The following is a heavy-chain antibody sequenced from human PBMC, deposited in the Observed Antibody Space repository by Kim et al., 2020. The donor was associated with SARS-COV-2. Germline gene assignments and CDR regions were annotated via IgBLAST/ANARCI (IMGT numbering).Heavy chain of an antibody. Sequence: GESLKISCEGSVYSFTDFWIAWVRHMPGKGLEWMGIVSPADSITKYSPSFQGQVTISADKSISTAFLQWSSLKASDTAMYDCARCHYYDSGGNYWANSFD. CDR2: VSPADSIT. CDR1: VYSFTDFW. CDR3: ARCHYYDSGGNYWANSFD. J-gene: IGHJ3*01. V-gene: IGHV5-51*01. D-gene: IGHD3-22*01.